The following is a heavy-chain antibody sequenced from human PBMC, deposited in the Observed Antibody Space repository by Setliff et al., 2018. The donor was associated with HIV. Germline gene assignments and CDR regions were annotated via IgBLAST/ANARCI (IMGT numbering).Heavy chain of an antibody. CDR3: ASDQCRDDVWGSYRSALDY. J-gene: IGHJ4*02. CDR1: GGSISSHY. D-gene: IGHD3-16*02. CDR2: IYYSGST. Sequence: SETLSLTCTVSGGSISSHYWSWIRQPPGKGLEWIGSIYYSGSTNYNPSLKSRVTISVDTSKNQFSLKLSSVTAADTSVYYCASDQCRDDVWGSYRSALDYWGQGTLVTVSS. V-gene: IGHV4-59*11.